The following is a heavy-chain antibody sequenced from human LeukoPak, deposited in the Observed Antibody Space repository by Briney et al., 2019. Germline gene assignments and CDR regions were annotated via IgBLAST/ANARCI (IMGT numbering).Heavy chain of an antibody. Sequence: GVSLRLSCAASGFTFSSYSMNWVRQAPGKGLEWVSSISSSSSYIYYADSVKGRFTISRDNAKNSLYLQMNSLRAEDTAVYYCARDWGYYYYYGMDVWGQGTTVTVSS. J-gene: IGHJ6*02. CDR2: ISSSSSYI. CDR3: ARDWGYYYYYGMDV. D-gene: IGHD3-16*01. V-gene: IGHV3-21*01. CDR1: GFTFSSYS.